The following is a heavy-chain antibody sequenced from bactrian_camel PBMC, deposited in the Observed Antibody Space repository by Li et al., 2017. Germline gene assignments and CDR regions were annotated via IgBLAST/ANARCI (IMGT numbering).Heavy chain of an antibody. D-gene: IGHD4*01. V-gene: IGHV3S42*01. J-gene: IGHJ6*01. CDR3: AAGWAPECTTATMSQKGVAEFGY. CDR2: ISWSDGST. Sequence: DVQLVESGGGLVQPGGSLRLSCAASGFIFSDAAIAWVRQAPGKGLEWVSRISWSDGSTLYADSVKGRFTISRDNAKNTLYLQMNSLKPEDTAMHYCAAGWAPECTTATMSQKGVAEFGYWGQGTQVTVS. CDR1: GFIFSDAA.